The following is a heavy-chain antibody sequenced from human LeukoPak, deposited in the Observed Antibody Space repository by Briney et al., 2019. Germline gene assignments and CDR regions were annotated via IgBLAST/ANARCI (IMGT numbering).Heavy chain of an antibody. D-gene: IGHD2-2*03. Sequence: GASVKVSCKASGYTFIKYNIGWVRQAPGHGLEWMGWISAYDGNTNCDQKLQGRVTMTTDTSTSTAYMELRSLRSDDTAVYYCARAGYCSSTSCSDDAFDIWGQGTKVTVSS. V-gene: IGHV1-18*01. J-gene: IGHJ3*02. CDR2: ISAYDGNT. CDR1: GYTFIKYN. CDR3: ARAGYCSSTSCSDDAFDI.